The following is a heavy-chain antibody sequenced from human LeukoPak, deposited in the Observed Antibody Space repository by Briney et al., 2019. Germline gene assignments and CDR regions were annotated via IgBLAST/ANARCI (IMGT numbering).Heavy chain of an antibody. CDR2: INHSGST. Sequence: SETLSLTCAVYGGSFSGYYWSWIRQAPGKGLEWIGEINHSGSTNYNPSLKSRVTISVDTSKNQFSLKLRSVTAADTAVYYCARHSRTYYDILTGPYGGYFDYWGQRTLVTVSS. D-gene: IGHD3-9*01. V-gene: IGHV4-34*01. CDR3: ARHSRTYYDILTGPYGGYFDY. J-gene: IGHJ4*02. CDR1: GGSFSGYY.